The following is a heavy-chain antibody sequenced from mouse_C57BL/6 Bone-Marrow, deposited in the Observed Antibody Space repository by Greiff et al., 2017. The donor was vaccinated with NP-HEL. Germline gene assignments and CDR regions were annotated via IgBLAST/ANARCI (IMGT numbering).Heavy chain of an antibody. CDR1: GFTFSSYG. Sequence: EVKVVESGGDLVKPGGSLKLSCAASGFTFSSYGMSWVRQTPDKGLEWVATICSGGSYTSYHDSVKGRSTSSRDKSKNTLYLQMSSLKSEDTAMYYGARHLLDYAMGYWGQGTTVTVAS. D-gene: IGHD2-1*01. CDR3: ARHLLDYAMGY. V-gene: IGHV5-6*01. CDR2: ICSGGSYT. J-gene: IGHJ4*01.